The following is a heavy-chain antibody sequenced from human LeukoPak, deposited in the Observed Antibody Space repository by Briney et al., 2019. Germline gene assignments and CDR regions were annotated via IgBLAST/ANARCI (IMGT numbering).Heavy chain of an antibody. Sequence: PSETLSLTCTVSGGLISRSNYYWGWIRQPPGKGLEWIGSIHYSGSTYYNPSLKSRVTISVDTSKNQFSLKLSSVTAADTAVYYCTRLVCIAGSSTYFDYWGQGTLVTVSS. V-gene: IGHV4-39*01. CDR3: TRLVCIAGSSTYFDY. J-gene: IGHJ4*02. CDR1: GGLISRSNYY. CDR2: IHYSGST. D-gene: IGHD6-13*01.